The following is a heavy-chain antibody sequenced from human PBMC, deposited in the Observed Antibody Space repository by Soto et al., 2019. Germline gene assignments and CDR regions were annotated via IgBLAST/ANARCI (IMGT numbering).Heavy chain of an antibody. CDR3: ARRYCSSTSCYFDY. J-gene: IGHJ4*02. CDR1: GGSISSYY. Sequence: SETLSLTCTVSGGSISSYYWSWIRQPPGKGLEWIGYIYYSGSTNYNPSLKSRVTISVDTSKDQFSLKLSSVTAADTAVYYRARRYCSSTSCYFDYWGQGTLVTVSS. V-gene: IGHV4-59*08. CDR2: IYYSGST. D-gene: IGHD2-2*01.